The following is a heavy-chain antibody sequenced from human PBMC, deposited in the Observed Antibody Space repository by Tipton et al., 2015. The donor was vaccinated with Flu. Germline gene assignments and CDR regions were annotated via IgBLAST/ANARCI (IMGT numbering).Heavy chain of an antibody. CDR3: ASGNFYDSSGYFAF. V-gene: IGHV4-4*07. D-gene: IGHD3-22*01. Sequence: GLVKPSETLSLTCTVSGGSISRYYWSWIRQSVGKGPEWIGRTHTNGNTNYNSSFGSRLTMSVDTSKSQFSMTLTSVTVVDTAVYYCASGNFYDSSGYFAFWGQGILVTVSS. CDR1: GGSISRYY. CDR2: THTNGNT. J-gene: IGHJ4*02.